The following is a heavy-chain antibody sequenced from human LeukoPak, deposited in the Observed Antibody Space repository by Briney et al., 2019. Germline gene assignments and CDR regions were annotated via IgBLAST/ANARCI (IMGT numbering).Heavy chain of an antibody. J-gene: IGHJ5*02. CDR1: GGSISSSSYY. CDR3: ARLAPATHWP. D-gene: IGHD2-15*01. Sequence: SETLSPTCTVSGGSISSSSYYWGWIRQPPGKGLEWIGSIYYSGSTYHNPSLKSRVTISVDTSKNQFSLKLSSVTAADTAVYYCARLAPATHWPWGQGTLVTVSS. V-gene: IGHV4-39*01. CDR2: IYYSGST.